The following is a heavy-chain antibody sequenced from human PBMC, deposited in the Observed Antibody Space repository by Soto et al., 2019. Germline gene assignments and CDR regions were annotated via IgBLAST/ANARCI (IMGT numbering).Heavy chain of an antibody. J-gene: IGHJ4*02. Sequence: EMQLVQSGGGLVKPGGSLRLSCVASRFNFSAAWLNWIRQAPGKGLEWVGRIKPKSEGETTDYTATVKGRFTIPRDDSQDTLQAQMDSLKTEDTAVYCCAPVPWCRGPPWGLGVLVTGSS. D-gene: IGHD2-8*02. CDR2: IKPKSEGETT. V-gene: IGHV3-15*07. CDR1: RFNFSAAW. CDR3: APVPWCRGPP.